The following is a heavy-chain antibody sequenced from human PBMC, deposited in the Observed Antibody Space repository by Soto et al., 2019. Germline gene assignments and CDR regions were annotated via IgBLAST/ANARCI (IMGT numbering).Heavy chain of an antibody. Sequence: QVQLVQSGAEVKKPGSSVKVSCKAPGGNFSSNGIRWVRQAPGQGLEFMGGIIPTFGTTNYAHKFRGRVTITADESTGKAYMELSSLRSDDTAVYYCAGASDSTWYNWLDPWAQGTLVTVSS. D-gene: IGHD4-4*01. CDR3: AGASDSTWYNWLDP. J-gene: IGHJ5*02. V-gene: IGHV1-69*01. CDR2: IIPTFGTT. CDR1: GGNFSSNG.